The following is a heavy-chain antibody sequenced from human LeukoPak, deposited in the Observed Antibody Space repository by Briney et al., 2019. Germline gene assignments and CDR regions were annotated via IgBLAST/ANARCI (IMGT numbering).Heavy chain of an antibody. CDR1: GFTFSSYG. D-gene: IGHD3-16*01. CDR3: ARGGGTFDF. Sequence: GGSLRLSCAASGFTFSSYGMHWVRQPPGKGLEWVANIKEDGSEKHYVNSVRGRFTISRDNAKNSLLLQMSTLRDEDTAVYYCARGGGTFDFWGQGILVTVSS. V-gene: IGHV3-7*01. J-gene: IGHJ4*02. CDR2: IKEDGSEK.